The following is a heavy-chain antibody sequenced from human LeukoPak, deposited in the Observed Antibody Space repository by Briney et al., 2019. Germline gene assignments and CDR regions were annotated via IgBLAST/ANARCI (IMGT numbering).Heavy chain of an antibody. D-gene: IGHD1-7*01. Sequence: ESGPTLVKPTQTLTLTCTFSGFSLSTSGVGVGWIRQPPGKALEWLALIYWNDDKRYSPSLKSRLTITKDTSKNQVVLTMANMDPVDTAIYYCAHSGTTRHYFDYWGQGTLVTVSS. CDR3: AHSGTTRHYFDY. V-gene: IGHV2-5*01. J-gene: IGHJ4*02. CDR2: IYWNDDK. CDR1: GFSLSTSGVG.